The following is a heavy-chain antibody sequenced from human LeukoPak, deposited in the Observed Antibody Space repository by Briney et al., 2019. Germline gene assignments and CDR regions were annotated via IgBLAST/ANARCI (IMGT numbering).Heavy chain of an antibody. Sequence: SETLSLTCTVSGGSISSYYWSWIRQPPRKGLEWIAYICYSGSSNSNPSMKSRVTISVDSSKNQFSLKLRSVTAADTAVYCCASSVMVRGVYVFDIWGQGIMVTASS. CDR3: ASSVMVRGVYVFDI. V-gene: IGHV4-59*01. CDR2: ICYSGSS. CDR1: GGSISSYY. J-gene: IGHJ3*02. D-gene: IGHD3-10*01.